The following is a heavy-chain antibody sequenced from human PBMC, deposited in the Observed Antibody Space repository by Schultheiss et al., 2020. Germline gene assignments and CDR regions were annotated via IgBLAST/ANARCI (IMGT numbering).Heavy chain of an antibody. CDR3: ARSHLGYCSSTSCYHFDY. Sequence: GGSLRLSCAASGFTFSSYGMHWVRQAQGKGLEWVAVISYDGSNKYYADSVKGRFTISRDNAKNTLYLQMNSLRAEDTAVYYCARSHLGYCSSTSCYHFDYWGQGTLVTVSS. J-gene: IGHJ4*02. CDR1: GFTFSSYG. CDR2: ISYDGSNK. D-gene: IGHD2-2*01. V-gene: IGHV3-30*03.